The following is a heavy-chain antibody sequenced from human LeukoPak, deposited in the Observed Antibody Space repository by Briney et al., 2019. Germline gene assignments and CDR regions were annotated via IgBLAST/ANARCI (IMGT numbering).Heavy chain of an antibody. CDR3: AKDSEGSGTFVFDY. CDR1: GFTFSSYA. J-gene: IGHJ4*02. V-gene: IGHV3-9*01. CDR2: ISWNSGSI. D-gene: IGHD3-10*01. Sequence: GGSLRLSCAASGFTFSSYAMSWVRQAPGKGLEWVSGISWNSGSIGYADSVKGRFTISRDNAKNSLYLQMNSLRAEDTALYYCAKDSEGSGTFVFDYWGQGTLVTVSS.